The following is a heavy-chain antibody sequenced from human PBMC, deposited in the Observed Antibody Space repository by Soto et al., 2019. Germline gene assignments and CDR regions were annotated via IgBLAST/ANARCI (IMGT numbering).Heavy chain of an antibody. CDR2: ISAYNGNT. V-gene: IGHV1-18*01. Sequence: ASVKVSCKASGYTFTSYGISWVRQAPGQGLEWMGWISAYNGNTNYAQKLQGRVTMTTDTSTSTAYMELRSLRSDDTAVYYCARVSPPITRFGPSYYYGMDVWGQGTTLTVSS. J-gene: IGHJ6*02. CDR1: GYTFTSYG. CDR3: ARVSPPITRFGPSYYYGMDV. D-gene: IGHD3-9*01.